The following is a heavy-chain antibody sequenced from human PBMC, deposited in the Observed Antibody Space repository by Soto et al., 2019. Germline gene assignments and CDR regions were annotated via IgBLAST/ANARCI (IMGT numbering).Heavy chain of an antibody. Sequence: QVQLQESGPGLVKPSQTLSLTCTVSGDAISSGGYYWTWIRQHPGKGLELIGYIYSTGSTYYNPSLKSRVTVSVDTSKNQFSLKVSSVTAADTAVYYCARGPIAGWPLAAAAGTPWGIEYWGRGTLVTVSS. CDR3: ARGPIAGWPLAAAAGTPWGIEY. D-gene: IGHD6-13*01. CDR2: IYSTGST. J-gene: IGHJ4*02. V-gene: IGHV4-31*03. CDR1: GDAISSGGYY.